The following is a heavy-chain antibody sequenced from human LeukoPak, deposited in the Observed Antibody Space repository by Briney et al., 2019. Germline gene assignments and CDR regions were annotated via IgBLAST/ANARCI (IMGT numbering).Heavy chain of an antibody. CDR1: GGSVNSGNYY. J-gene: IGHJ6*03. D-gene: IGHD1-26*01. V-gene: IGHV4-61*02. Sequence: SETLSLTCTVSGGSVNSGNYYWTWIRQPAGKRLEWIGRIYTSGSTNYNPSLKSRVTISVDTSKNQFSLRLSSVTAADTAVYYCARRAVGPTFYYYYYMDVWGEGTTVTVSS. CDR3: ARRAVGPTFYYYYYMDV. CDR2: IYTSGST.